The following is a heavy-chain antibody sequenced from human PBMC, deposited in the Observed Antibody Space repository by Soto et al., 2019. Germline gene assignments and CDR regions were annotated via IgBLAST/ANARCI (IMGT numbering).Heavy chain of an antibody. V-gene: IGHV1-3*01. D-gene: IGHD3-3*01. CDR1: GYTFTSYA. Sequence: QVQLVQSGAEVKKPGASVKVSCKASGYTFTSYAMHWVRQAPGQRLEWMGWINAGNGNTKYSQKFQGRVTITRDTSASTAYMELSSLRSEDTAVYYCARGRITLFGVPEWFDPWGQGTLVNVSS. CDR2: INAGNGNT. CDR3: ARGRITLFGVPEWFDP. J-gene: IGHJ5*02.